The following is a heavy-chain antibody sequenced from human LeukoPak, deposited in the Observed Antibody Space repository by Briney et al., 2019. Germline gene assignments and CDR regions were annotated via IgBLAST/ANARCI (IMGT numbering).Heavy chain of an antibody. V-gene: IGHV4-38-2*01. Sequence: PSETLSLTCAVSGYSINSGYYWGWIRQPPGKGLEWIGSLYHSRSTYYTPSLKSRVTISVDTSTNQFSLKLTSVTAADTAVYYCARLGGGGTNYYFDYWGQGTLVTVSS. CDR3: ARLGGGGTNYYFDY. J-gene: IGHJ4*02. D-gene: IGHD2-15*01. CDR1: GYSINSGYY. CDR2: LYHSRST.